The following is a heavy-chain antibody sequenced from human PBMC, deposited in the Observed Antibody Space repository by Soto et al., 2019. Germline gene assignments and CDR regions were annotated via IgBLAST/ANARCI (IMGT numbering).Heavy chain of an antibody. D-gene: IGHD2-2*01. V-gene: IGHV4-34*04. Sequence: QVQLQQWGAGLLKPSGTLSLTCGVSGGSLSDYYWSWIRQPPGKGLEWIGEINHSGSTNLNPSLKGRATLSVDMSKNQFSLTLSSVTAADTALYYCARPPIKYCSSISCSPDYNYYMDVWGTGTAVTVSS. CDR1: GGSLSDYY. J-gene: IGHJ6*03. CDR2: INHSGST. CDR3: ARPPIKYCSSISCSPDYNYYMDV.